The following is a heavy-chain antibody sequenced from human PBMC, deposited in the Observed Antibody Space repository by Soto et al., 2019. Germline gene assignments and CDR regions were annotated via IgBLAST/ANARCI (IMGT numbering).Heavy chain of an antibody. V-gene: IGHV3-30*18. CDR2: ISYDGGAK. CDR1: GFTFSTTG. D-gene: IGHD6-19*01. Sequence: QVQLVESGGGVVQPGRSLRLSCAASGFTFSTTGMHWVRQAPGKGLEWVAMISYDGGAKYYADSVKGRFTISRDTSNNTLYLQMNSLRPEDTAVYHCAKDLYGAGWYNYFDPWGQGTLVTVSS. CDR3: AKDLYGAGWYNYFDP. J-gene: IGHJ5*02.